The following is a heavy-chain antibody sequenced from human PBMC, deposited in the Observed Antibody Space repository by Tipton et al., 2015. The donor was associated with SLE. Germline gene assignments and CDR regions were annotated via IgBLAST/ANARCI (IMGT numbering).Heavy chain of an antibody. J-gene: IGHJ4*02. D-gene: IGHD6-19*01. CDR3: ARQTTEAGVVGYFFDY. CDR1: GGSFSGYY. Sequence: TLSLTCAVYGGSFSGYYWSWIRQPPGKGLEWIGEINHSGSTNYNPSLKGRVTMSIDTSTNQFSLRLASVTAADTAVYFCARQTTEAGVVGYFFDYWGQGTLVTVPS. V-gene: IGHV4-34*01. CDR2: INHSGST.